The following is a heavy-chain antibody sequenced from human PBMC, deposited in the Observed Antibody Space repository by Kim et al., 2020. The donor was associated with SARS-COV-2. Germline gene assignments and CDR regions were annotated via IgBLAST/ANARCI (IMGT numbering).Heavy chain of an antibody. J-gene: IGHJ6*02. CDR3: ARGLGDVVVPAEYGMDV. D-gene: IGHD2-2*01. CDR1: GFTFSSYS. V-gene: IGHV3-21*01. Sequence: GGSLRLSCAASGFTFSSYSMNWVRQAPGKGLEWVSSISSSSSYIYYADSVKGRFTISRDNAKNSLYLQMNSLRAEDTAVYYCARGLGDVVVPAEYGMDVWGQGTTGTVSS. CDR2: ISSSSSYI.